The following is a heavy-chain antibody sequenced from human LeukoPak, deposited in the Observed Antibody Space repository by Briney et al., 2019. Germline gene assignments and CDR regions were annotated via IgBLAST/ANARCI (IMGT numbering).Heavy chain of an antibody. Sequence: SETLSLTCTVSGGSISSYYWSWIRQPPGKGLEYIGYIHYSGSTNYNPSLKSRVTISVDTSKNEFSLQLSSVTAADTVVYFCARTTEGYCRGGSCYYYYYYMDVWGKGTTVTVSS. D-gene: IGHD2-15*01. CDR1: GGSISSYY. J-gene: IGHJ6*03. CDR2: IHYSGST. CDR3: ARTTEGYCRGGSCYYYYYYMDV. V-gene: IGHV4-59*01.